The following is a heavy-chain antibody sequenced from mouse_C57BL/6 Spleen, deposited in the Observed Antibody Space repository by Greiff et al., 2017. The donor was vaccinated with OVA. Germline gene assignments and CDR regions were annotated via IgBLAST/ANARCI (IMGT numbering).Heavy chain of an antibody. CDR2: ISSGSSTI. J-gene: IGHJ4*01. Sequence: EVQLVASGGGLVKPGGSLKLSCAVSGFTFSDDGMTWVRQAPEKGLEWVAYISSGSSTIYYADTVKGRFTISRDNAKNTLFLQMTSLRSEDTAMYYCARDTTVPRYAMDYWGQGTSVTVSS. D-gene: IGHD1-1*01. V-gene: IGHV5-17*01. CDR3: ARDTTVPRYAMDY. CDR1: GFTFSDDG.